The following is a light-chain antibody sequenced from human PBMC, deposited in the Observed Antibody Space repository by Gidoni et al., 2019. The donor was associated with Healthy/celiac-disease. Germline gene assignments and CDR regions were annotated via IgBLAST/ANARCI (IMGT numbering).Light chain of an antibody. J-gene: IGLJ2*01. V-gene: IGLV3-25*03. CDR2: KDS. Sequence: SYELTQPPSVSVSTGQTARITCSGDALQKQYAYWYQQKPGQAPVLVIYKDSERPSGIPERFSGSSSGTTVTLTISGVQAEDEAVYYCQSADSSGTYVVFGGGTKLTVL. CDR3: QSADSSGTYVV. CDR1: ALQKQY.